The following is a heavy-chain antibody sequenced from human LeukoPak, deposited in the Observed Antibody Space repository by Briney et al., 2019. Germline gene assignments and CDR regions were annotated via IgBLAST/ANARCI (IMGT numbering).Heavy chain of an antibody. CDR1: GGSFSGYY. V-gene: IGHV4-34*01. CDR3: ARGRGGDYEDYYDSSGYYPVYEY. D-gene: IGHD3-22*01. J-gene: IGHJ4*02. CDR2: INHSGST. Sequence: PSETLSLTCAVYGGSFSGYYWSWIRQSPGKGLEWLGEINHSGSTNHKPSLKSRVTISVDTSKNQFSLKRSSVTAADKAVYYCARGRGGDYEDYYDSSGYYPVYEYWGQGTLVTVSS.